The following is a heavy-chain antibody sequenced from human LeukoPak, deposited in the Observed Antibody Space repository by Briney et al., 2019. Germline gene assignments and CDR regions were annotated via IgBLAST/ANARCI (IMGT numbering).Heavy chain of an antibody. J-gene: IGHJ3*01. V-gene: IGHV3-74*01. Sequence: GGSLRLSCAASGFTFSSYSMNWVRQVPGKGLLWVARIGTDGSGTAYADSVQGRFTISRDNAKNTLFLQMSGLRPEDTAVYYCARDKYGGNSNAFDVWGQGTLVSVSS. CDR2: IGTDGSGT. D-gene: IGHD4-23*01. CDR1: GFTFSSYS. CDR3: ARDKYGGNSNAFDV.